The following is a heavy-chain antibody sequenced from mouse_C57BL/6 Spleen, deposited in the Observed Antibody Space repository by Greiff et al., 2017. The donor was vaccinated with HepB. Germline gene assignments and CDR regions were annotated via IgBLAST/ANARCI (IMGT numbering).Heavy chain of an antibody. V-gene: IGHV5-17*01. D-gene: IGHD2-1*01. CDR2: ISSGSSTI. Sequence: EVQLVESGGGLVKPGGSLKLSCAASGFTFSDYGMHWVRQAPEKGLEWVAYISSGSSTIYYADTVKGRFTISRDNAKNTLFLQMTSLRSEDTAMYYCARPLFYYGNLWYFDVWGTGTTVTVSS. J-gene: IGHJ1*03. CDR1: GFTFSDYG. CDR3: ARPLFYYGNLWYFDV.